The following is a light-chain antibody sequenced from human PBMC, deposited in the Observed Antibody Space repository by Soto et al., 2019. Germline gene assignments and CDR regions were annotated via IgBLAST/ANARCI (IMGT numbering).Light chain of an antibody. CDR1: QPVNNN. J-gene: IGKJ5*01. CDR3: QQRSNWPPIT. Sequence: QPVNNNLAWYQQKPGQAPRLLIYDASNRATGIPARFSGSGSGTDFTLTISSLEPEDFAVYYCQQRSNWPPITFGQGTRLEIK. V-gene: IGKV3-11*01. CDR2: DAS.